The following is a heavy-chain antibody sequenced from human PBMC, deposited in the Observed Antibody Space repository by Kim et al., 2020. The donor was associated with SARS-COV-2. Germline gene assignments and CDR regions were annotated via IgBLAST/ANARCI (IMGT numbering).Heavy chain of an antibody. J-gene: IGHJ5*02. CDR3: ALFWQQLGVTLPPSYKGAEFDP. D-gene: IGHD6-13*01. Sequence: SVKVSCKASGGTFSSYAISWVRQAPGQGLEWMGGIIPIFGTANYAQKFQGRVTITADESTSTAYMELSSLRSEDTAVYYCALFWQQLGVTLPPSYKGAEFDPWGQGTLVTVSS. V-gene: IGHV1-69*13. CDR2: IIPIFGTA. CDR1: GGTFSSYA.